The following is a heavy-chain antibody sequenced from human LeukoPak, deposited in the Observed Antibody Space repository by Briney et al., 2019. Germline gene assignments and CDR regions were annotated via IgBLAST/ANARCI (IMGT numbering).Heavy chain of an antibody. CDR2: ISTSGNT. V-gene: IGHV4-4*07. D-gene: IGHD4-17*01. CDR1: GGSITSYY. J-gene: IGHJ4*02. CDR3: ARDITPGYGDRYYFDY. Sequence: SETLSLTCTVSGGSITSYYWSWIRQPAGKGLEWIGHISTSGNTNYNPSLKSRVTMSIDTSKNQFSLKLNSVTAADTALYYCARDITPGYGDRYYFDYWGQGTLVTVSS.